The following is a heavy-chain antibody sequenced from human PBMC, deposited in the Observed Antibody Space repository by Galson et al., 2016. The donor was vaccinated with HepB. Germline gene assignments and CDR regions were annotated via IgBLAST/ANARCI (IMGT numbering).Heavy chain of an antibody. CDR3: GRFMSGVDS. CDR2: ISADSSYI. J-gene: IGHJ4*02. V-gene: IGHV3-21*01. CDR1: GFTFHAYS. Sequence: SLRLSCAASGFTFHAYSMTWVRQAPGKGLEWVSSISADSSYISYAASLKGRFTISRDNTKNSLFLRMNSLRAEDTAVYFCGRFMSGVDSWGQGTLVTVSS. D-gene: IGHD3-10*02.